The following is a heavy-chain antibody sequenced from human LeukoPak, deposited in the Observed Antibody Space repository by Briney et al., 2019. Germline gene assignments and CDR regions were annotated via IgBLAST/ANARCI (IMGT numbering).Heavy chain of an antibody. V-gene: IGHV3-7*04. J-gene: IGHJ4*02. D-gene: IGHD3-10*01. CDR3: ARQTYYYGSGSYGPSDY. CDR2: IKQDGSEK. Sequence: PGGSLRLSCAASGFTFSSYWMSWVRRAPGKGLEWVANIKQDGSEKYYVDSVKGRFTISRDNAKNSLYLQMNSLRAEDTAVYYCARQTYYYGSGSYGPSDYWGQGTLVTVSS. CDR1: GFTFSSYW.